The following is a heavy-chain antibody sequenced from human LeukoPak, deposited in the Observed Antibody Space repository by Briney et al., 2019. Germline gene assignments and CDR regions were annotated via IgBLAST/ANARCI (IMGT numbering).Heavy chain of an antibody. V-gene: IGHV4-39*07. CDR1: GGSISSSSYY. CDR2: IYHSGST. CDR3: ASKVLPTRANYYGSGTPFDY. D-gene: IGHD3-10*01. Sequence: PSETLSLTCTVSGGSISSSSYYWGWIRQPPGKGLEWIGEIYHSGSTNYNPSLKSRVTISVDKSKNQFSLKLSSVTAADTAVYYCASKVLPTRANYYGSGTPFDYWGQGTLVTVSS. J-gene: IGHJ4*02.